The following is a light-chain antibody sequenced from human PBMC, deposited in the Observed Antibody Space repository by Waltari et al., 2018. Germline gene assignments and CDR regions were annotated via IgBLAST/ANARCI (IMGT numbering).Light chain of an antibody. J-gene: IGKJ5*01. V-gene: IGKV4-1*01. Sequence: DIVMTQSPDSLAVSLGERATINCKSSQTVLSTSNNNNYLAWYQKKPGQPTRVLVYWASTRASGVPDRFSGSGSGTDFTLTISSLHAEDVAVYYCQQYYDTPITFGQGTRLEIK. CDR1: QTVLSTSNNNNY. CDR3: QQYYDTPIT. CDR2: WAS.